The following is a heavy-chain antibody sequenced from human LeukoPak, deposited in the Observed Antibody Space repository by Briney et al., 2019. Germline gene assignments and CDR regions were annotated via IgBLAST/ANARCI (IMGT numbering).Heavy chain of an antibody. J-gene: IGHJ3*02. V-gene: IGHV3-23*01. CDR1: GFTFSSYA. CDR2: ISGSGGST. CDR3: AKDRRVVPAAMDAFDI. Sequence: GGSLRLSCAASGFTFSSYAMSWVRQAPGKGLEWVSAISGSGGSTYYADSVKGRFTISRDNSKNTLYLQMNSLRAEDTAVYYCAKDRRVVPAAMDAFDIWGQGTMVTVSS. D-gene: IGHD2-2*01.